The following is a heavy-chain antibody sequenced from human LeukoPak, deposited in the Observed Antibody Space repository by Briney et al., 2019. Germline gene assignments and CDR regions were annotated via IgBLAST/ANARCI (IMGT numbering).Heavy chain of an antibody. J-gene: IGHJ4*02. Sequence: ASVKVSCKASGYTFTGYYMHWVRQAPGQGLEWMGWINPNSGGTNYAQEFQGRVTITRDTSASTAYMELSSLRSEDMAVYYCARDRFRTIFGVVIISPPDYWGQGTLVTVSS. CDR1: GYTFTGYY. CDR2: INPNSGGT. V-gene: IGHV1-2*02. D-gene: IGHD3-3*01. CDR3: ARDRFRTIFGVVIISPPDY.